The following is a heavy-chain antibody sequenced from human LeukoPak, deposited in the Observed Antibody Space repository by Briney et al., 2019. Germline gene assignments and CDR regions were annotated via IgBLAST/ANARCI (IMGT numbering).Heavy chain of an antibody. J-gene: IGHJ4*02. Sequence: PGGPLRLSCAASGFTFSSYAMSWVRQAPGKGLEWVSAIGGSGGSTYYADSVKGRFTISRDNSKNTLYLQMNSLRAEDTAVYYCAKFITMIDYFDYWGQGTLVTVSS. D-gene: IGHD3-22*01. CDR1: GFTFSSYA. V-gene: IGHV3-23*01. CDR3: AKFITMIDYFDY. CDR2: IGGSGGST.